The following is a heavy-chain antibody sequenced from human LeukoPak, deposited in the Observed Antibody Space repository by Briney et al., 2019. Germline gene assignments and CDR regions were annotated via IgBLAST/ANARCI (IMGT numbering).Heavy chain of an antibody. D-gene: IGHD5-12*01. Sequence: SETLSLTCTVSGGSISSSSYYWGWIRQPPGKGLEWIGSIYYSGSTYYNPSLKSRVTISVDTSKNQFSLKLSSVTAADTAVYYCARCPPPIYSGYGGEFYFDYWGQGTLVTVSS. CDR3: ARCPPPIYSGYGGEFYFDY. CDR1: GGSISSSSYY. V-gene: IGHV4-39*01. CDR2: IYYSGST. J-gene: IGHJ4*02.